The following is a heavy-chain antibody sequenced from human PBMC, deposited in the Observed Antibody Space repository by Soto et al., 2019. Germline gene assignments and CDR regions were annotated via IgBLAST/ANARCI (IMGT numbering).Heavy chain of an antibody. CDR2: ISGSGGST. CDR1: GFTFSSYA. CDR3: AATKPGGDIFYGMDV. J-gene: IGHJ6*02. V-gene: IGHV3-23*01. Sequence: GGSLRLSCAASGFTFSSYAMSWVRQAPGKGLEWVSAISGSGGSTYYADSVKGRFTISRDNSKNTLYLQMNSLRAEDTAVYYCAATKPGGDIFYGMDVWGQGTTVTVSS. D-gene: IGHD3-9*01.